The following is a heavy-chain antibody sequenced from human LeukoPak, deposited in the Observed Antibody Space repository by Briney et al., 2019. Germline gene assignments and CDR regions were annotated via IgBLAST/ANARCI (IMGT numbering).Heavy chain of an antibody. D-gene: IGHD3-22*01. CDR2: INSDGINT. Sequence: GGSLRLSCAPSGFSVSYYWMHWVRHAPGKGLVWVSRINSDGINTSYADSVKGRFTISRDNAKNTLNLQMNSLRAEDTAVYYCARDLGQYYDTSDNWFDPWGQGTLVTVSS. CDR3: ARDLGQYYDTSDNWFDP. J-gene: IGHJ5*02. V-gene: IGHV3-74*01. CDR1: GFSVSYYW.